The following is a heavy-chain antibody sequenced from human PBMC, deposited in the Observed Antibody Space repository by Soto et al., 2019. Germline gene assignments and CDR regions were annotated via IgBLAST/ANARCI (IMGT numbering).Heavy chain of an antibody. CDR2: IIPIFGTA. CDR1: GGTFSSYA. V-gene: IGHV1-69*13. Sequence: SVKVSCKASGGTFSSYAISWVRQAPGQGLEWMGGIIPIFGTANYAQKFQGRVTITADESTSTAYMELSSLRSEDTAVYYCARVTLRAKDAFDIWGQGTMVTVSS. J-gene: IGHJ3*02. CDR3: ARVTLRAKDAFDI.